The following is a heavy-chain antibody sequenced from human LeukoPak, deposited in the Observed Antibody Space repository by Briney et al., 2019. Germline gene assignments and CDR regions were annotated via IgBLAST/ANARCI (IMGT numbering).Heavy chain of an antibody. V-gene: IGHV3-23*01. CDR3: ADSYGDLGY. CDR1: GFTFSNYA. D-gene: IGHD4-17*01. Sequence: GGSLRLSCAASGFTFSNYAMTWVRQAPGKGLEWVSAISGSGGGTFYADSVKGRFTISRDNSKNTLYLQMNSLRAEDTAVYYCADSYGDLGYRGQGTLVTVSS. CDR2: ISGSGGGT. J-gene: IGHJ4*02.